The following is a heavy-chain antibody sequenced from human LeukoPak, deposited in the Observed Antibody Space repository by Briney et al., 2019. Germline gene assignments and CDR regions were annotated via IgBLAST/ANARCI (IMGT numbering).Heavy chain of an antibody. J-gene: IGHJ3*02. V-gene: IGHV2-5*02. CDR1: GFSLSTSGVG. CDR3: AHLGFNFGRGAFDI. CDR2: IYWDDDQ. Sequence: GSAPTLVNTTQALTLTFAFSGFSLSTSGVGVGWIRQPPGRSLACLALIYWDDDQRYSPSLKSRLTITKDTSKSQVILTITYMDPVDTATHYCAHLGFNFGRGAFDIWGQGTVVTVSS. D-gene: IGHD3-10*01.